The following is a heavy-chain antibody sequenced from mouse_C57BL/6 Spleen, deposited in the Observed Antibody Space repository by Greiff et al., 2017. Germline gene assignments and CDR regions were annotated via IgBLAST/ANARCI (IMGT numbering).Heavy chain of an antibody. CDR1: GFNIKDDY. CDR3: TAGDGRGCGY. CDR2: IDPENGDT. J-gene: IGHJ2*01. D-gene: IGHD2-3*01. Sequence: VQLQQSGAELVRPGASVKLSCTASGFNIKDDYMHWVKQRPEQGLEWIGWIDPENGDTEYASKFQGKAPITADTSSNTAYLQLSSLTAENTAFYYCTAGDGRGCGYWGQGATLTVSS. V-gene: IGHV14-4*01.